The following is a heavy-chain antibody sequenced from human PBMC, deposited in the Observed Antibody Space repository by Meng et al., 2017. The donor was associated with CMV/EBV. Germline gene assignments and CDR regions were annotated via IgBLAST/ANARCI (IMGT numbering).Heavy chain of an antibody. CDR2: IYYSGST. J-gene: IGHJ5*02. CDR3: ARDRGDEDPPGWFDP. D-gene: IGHD1-14*01. V-gene: IGHV4-59*01. Sequence: GSLRLSCTVSGGSISSYYWSWIRQPPGKGLEWIGYIYYSGSTNYHPSLKSRVTISVDTSKNQFSLKLSSVTAADTAVYYCARDRGDEDPPGWFDPWGQGTLVTVSS. CDR1: GGSISSYY.